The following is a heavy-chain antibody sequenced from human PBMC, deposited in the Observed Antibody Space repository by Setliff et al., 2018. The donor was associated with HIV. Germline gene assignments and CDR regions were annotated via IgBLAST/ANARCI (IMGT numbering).Heavy chain of an antibody. J-gene: IGHJ4*02. V-gene: IGHV1-3*01. CDR1: GYRCTGFA. CDR3: ARSLREYSYGSSDY. D-gene: IGHD5-18*01. CDR2: INAGTGNT. Sequence: SSVKVSCQASGYRCTGFAIHWVRQAPGQRFEWMGWINAGTGNTKYSQKFQDRVTISRDIHANTVYMELSSLRSEDTAIYYCARSLREYSYGSSDYWGLGTLVTVSS.